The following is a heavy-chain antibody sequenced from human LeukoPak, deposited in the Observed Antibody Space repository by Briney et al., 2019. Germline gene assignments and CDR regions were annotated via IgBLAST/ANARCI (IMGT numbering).Heavy chain of an antibody. D-gene: IGHD4-17*01. J-gene: IGHJ4*02. CDR3: ARAGTNFGDYDY. Sequence: SETLSLTCTVSGYSISSGHYWAWIRQSPEKGLEWIASMFHSGSTYYNPSLKSRVTTSADTSKNEFSLKLSSVTAADTAVYYCARAGTNFGDYDYWGQGTLVTVSS. CDR1: GYSISSGHY. V-gene: IGHV4-38-2*02. CDR2: MFHSGST.